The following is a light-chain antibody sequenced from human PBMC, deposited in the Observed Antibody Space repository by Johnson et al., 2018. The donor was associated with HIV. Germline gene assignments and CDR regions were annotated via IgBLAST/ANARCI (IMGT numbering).Light chain of an antibody. Sequence: QSVLTQPPSVSAAPGQKVTISCSGSSSNVGNNYVSWYQQLPGTAPKLLIYENYKRPSGIPDRFSGSKSGTSATLGLTGLPTGDEADYYCGTWDSSPRAGVFGTGTKVTVL. V-gene: IGLV1-51*02. J-gene: IGLJ1*01. CDR1: SSNVGNNY. CDR3: GTWDSSPRAGV. CDR2: ENY.